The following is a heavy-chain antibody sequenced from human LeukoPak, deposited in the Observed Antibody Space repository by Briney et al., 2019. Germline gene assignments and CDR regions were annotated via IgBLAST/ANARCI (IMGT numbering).Heavy chain of an antibody. CDR3: ARARGSNSNYYYMDV. V-gene: IGHV1-2*02. CDR2: FIPGSGGS. D-gene: IGHD1-26*01. Sequence: ASVKASCKASGYTFTGYHMHWVRQAPGQGLEWMGRFIPGSGGSNFAQKFQGRVITTRDTSISTAYMELTRLTSDDTAVYYCARARGSNSNYYYMDVWGTGTTVTVSS. CDR1: GYTFTGYH. J-gene: IGHJ6*03.